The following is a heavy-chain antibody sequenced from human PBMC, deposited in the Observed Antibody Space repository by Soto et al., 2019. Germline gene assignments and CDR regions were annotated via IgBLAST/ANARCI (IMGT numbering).Heavy chain of an antibody. Sequence: SVKVSCKASGCAFSNNDISWVRQATGQGLEWMGWMNPNSGNGGYAQKFQGRVTMTRDTSTSTAYMELSSLASDDTAIYYCARMATSGTLNWFDSWGQGPLVTVST. V-gene: IGHV1-8*01. CDR3: ARMATSGTLNWFDS. CDR2: MNPNSGNG. J-gene: IGHJ5*01. CDR1: GCAFSNND.